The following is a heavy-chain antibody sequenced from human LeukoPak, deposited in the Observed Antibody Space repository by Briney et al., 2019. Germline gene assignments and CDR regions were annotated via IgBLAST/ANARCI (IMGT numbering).Heavy chain of an antibody. J-gene: IGHJ4*02. CDR2: ISTTSATI. V-gene: IGHV3-48*01. CDR1: GFTFSSFT. D-gene: IGHD2-15*01. CDR3: ARDGILGSHDY. Sequence: PGGSLRLSCAASGFTFSSFTMTWVRQAPGKGLEWVSYISTTSATIFYADSVKGRFSVSRDNDKNSLHLQLNSLRAEDTAVYYCARDGILGSHDYWGQGTLVTVSS.